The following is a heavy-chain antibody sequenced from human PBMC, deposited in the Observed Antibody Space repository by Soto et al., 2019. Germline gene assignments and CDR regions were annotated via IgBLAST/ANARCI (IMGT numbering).Heavy chain of an antibody. V-gene: IGHV1-69*13. CDR3: ARGDQQQVYFDY. D-gene: IGHD6-13*01. CDR1: GGTFSSYA. CDR2: IIPIFGTA. Sequence: SVKVSCKASGGTFSSYAISWVRQAPGQGLEWMGGIIPIFGTANYAQKFQGRVTITADESTSTAYMELSSLRSEDTAVYYCARGDQQQVYFDYWGQGTLVTVSS. J-gene: IGHJ4*02.